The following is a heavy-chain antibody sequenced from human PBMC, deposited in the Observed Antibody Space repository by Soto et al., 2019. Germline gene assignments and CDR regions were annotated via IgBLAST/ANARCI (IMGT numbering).Heavy chain of an antibody. CDR3: VREGRSSTSCNTGCAFDI. CDR2: ISRSGNTM. CDR1: GFTSWDYD. J-gene: IGHJ3*02. V-gene: IGHV3-11*01. D-gene: IGHD2-2*02. Sequence: LSLSCAASGFTSWDYDMSWIRQAPGKGLEWVSYISRSGNTMYYGDYVKGRFTISRDNAENSVFLQMISLRAEDTAVYYCVREGRSSTSCNTGCAFDIWGQGTMVTVSS.